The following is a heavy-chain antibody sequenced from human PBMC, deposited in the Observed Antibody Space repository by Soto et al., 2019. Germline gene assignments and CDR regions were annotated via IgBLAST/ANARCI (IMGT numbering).Heavy chain of an antibody. CDR2: INHSGST. Sequence: SETLSLTCAVYGGSFSGYYWSWIRQPPGKGLEWIGEINHSGSTNYNPSLKSRVTISVDTSKNQFSLKLSSVTAADTAVYYCARAYSSGWQGHWFDPWGQGTLVTVFS. CDR3: ARAYSSGWQGHWFDP. V-gene: IGHV4-34*01. D-gene: IGHD6-19*01. CDR1: GGSFSGYY. J-gene: IGHJ5*02.